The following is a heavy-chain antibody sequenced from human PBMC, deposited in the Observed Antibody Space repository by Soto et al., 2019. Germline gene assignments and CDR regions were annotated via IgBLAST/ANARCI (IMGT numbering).Heavy chain of an antibody. V-gene: IGHV3-33*01. Sequence: QVQLVESGGGVVQPGRSLRLSCAASGFTFSSYGMHWVRQAPGKGLEWVAVIWYDGSNKYYADSVKGRFTISRDNSKNTLHLQMNSLRAEDTAVYYCASLGQLGYFDYWGQGTLVTVSS. D-gene: IGHD6-6*01. CDR1: GFTFSSYG. CDR2: IWYDGSNK. CDR3: ASLGQLGYFDY. J-gene: IGHJ4*02.